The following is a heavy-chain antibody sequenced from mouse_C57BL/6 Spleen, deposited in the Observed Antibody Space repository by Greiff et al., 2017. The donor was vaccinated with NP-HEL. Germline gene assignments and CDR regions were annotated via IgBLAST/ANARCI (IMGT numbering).Heavy chain of an antibody. Sequence: VQLQQSGPELVKPGASVKISCKASGYAFSSSWMNWVKQRPGKGLGWIGRIYPGDGDTKYNGKFKGKATLTADKSSSTAHMQLSSLTSEDSAVYFCARDGSSSYWYFDVWGTGTTVTVSS. D-gene: IGHD1-1*01. CDR2: IYPGDGDT. J-gene: IGHJ1*03. V-gene: IGHV1-82*01. CDR3: ARDGSSSYWYFDV. CDR1: GYAFSSSW.